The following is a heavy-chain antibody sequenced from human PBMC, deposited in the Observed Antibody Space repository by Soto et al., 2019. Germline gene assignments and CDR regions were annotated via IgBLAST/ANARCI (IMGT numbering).Heavy chain of an antibody. D-gene: IGHD6-6*01. Sequence: QLQLQESGPGLLKPSETLSLICTVSGGSITTGSYYWGWIRQPPGKGLEWIGSIYYSGRTGYNPSLKSRVTSSIDTSKNQFSRKVSSVTVADTAVYYCARQASEGYSSSPFRYWGQGALVTVSS. J-gene: IGHJ4*02. CDR3: ARQASEGYSSSPFRY. CDR1: GGSITTGSYY. V-gene: IGHV4-39*01. CDR2: IYYSGRT.